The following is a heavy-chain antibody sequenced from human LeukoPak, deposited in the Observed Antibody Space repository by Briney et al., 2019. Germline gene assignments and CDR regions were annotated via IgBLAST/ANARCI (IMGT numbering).Heavy chain of an antibody. V-gene: IGHV4-34*01. CDR3: ARDRGGATGYFDY. CDR1: GGSFSGYY. CDR2: INHSGST. J-gene: IGHJ4*02. Sequence: SETLSLTCAVYGGSFSGYYWSWIRQPPGKGLEWIGEINHSGSTNYNPSLKSRVTISVDTSKNQFSLKLSSVTAADTAVYYCARDRGGATGYFDYWGQGTLVTVSS. D-gene: IGHD1-26*01.